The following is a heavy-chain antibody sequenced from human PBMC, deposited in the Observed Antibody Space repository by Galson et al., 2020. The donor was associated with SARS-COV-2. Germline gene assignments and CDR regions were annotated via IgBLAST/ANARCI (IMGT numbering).Heavy chain of an antibody. J-gene: IGHJ6*02. CDR3: ARDYWTESRDNITMPRGFYYYYGMDV. CDR1: GGSISSGGYY. Sequence: SETLSLTCTVSGGSISSGGYYWSWIRQHPGKGLEWIGYIYYSGSTYYNPSLKSRVTISVDTSKNQFSLKLSSVTAADTAVYYCARDYWTESRDNITMPRGFYYYYGMDVWGQGTTVTVSS. CDR2: IYYSGST. V-gene: IGHV4-31*03. D-gene: IGHD3-10*01.